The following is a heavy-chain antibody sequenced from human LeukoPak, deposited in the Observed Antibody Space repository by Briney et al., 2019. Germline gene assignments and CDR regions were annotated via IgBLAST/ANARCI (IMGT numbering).Heavy chain of an antibody. D-gene: IGHD2-21*01. Sequence: GGSLRLSCAASGFTFSNYSMNWVRQAPGKGLEWVSSISSSSSYIYYANSVKGRFTIYRDNFRNTLYLQMNRLRVEDAALYYCARAPVTSCRGAFCYPFDLWGQGVLVTVSS. CDR1: GFTFSNYS. J-gene: IGHJ4*02. V-gene: IGHV3-21*04. CDR2: ISSSSSYI. CDR3: ARAPVTSCRGAFCYPFDL.